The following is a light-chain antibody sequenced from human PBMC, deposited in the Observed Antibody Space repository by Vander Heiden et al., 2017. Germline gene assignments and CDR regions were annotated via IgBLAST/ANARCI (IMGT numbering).Light chain of an antibody. CDR2: SNN. Sequence: HSVLTQPPSASAAPGLRVTISSSGSSSNIGSNAVNWYQQRPGTAPKLLIYSNNQRPGGVTDRFSGSKSGTSASLAISALQSEDEADYYCAAWDDSRNGWVFGGGTKRTVL. CDR3: AAWDDSRNGWV. CDR1: SSNIGSNA. V-gene: IGLV1-44*01. J-gene: IGLJ3*02.